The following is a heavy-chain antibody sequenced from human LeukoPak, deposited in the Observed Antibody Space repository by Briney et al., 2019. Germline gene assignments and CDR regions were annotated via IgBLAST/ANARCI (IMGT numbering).Heavy chain of an antibody. CDR3: ARASSTRMTTVTPNWFDP. V-gene: IGHV3-21*01. J-gene: IGHJ5*02. D-gene: IGHD4-11*01. CDR1: GFTFSSYS. CDR2: ISSSSSYI. Sequence: PGGSLRLSCAASGFTFSSYSMNWVRQAPGKGLEWVSSISSSSSYIYYADSVKGRFTISRDNAKNSLYLQMNSLRAEDTAVYYCARASSTRMTTVTPNWFDPWGQGTLVTVSS.